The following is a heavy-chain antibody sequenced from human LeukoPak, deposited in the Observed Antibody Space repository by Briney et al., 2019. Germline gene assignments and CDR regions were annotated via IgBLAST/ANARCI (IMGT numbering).Heavy chain of an antibody. J-gene: IGHJ4*02. Sequence: GGSLRLSCTASGFTLRRHWTSWVRQAPGKGLEWVADIKGDGSKKYYADSAKGRFTISRDNAENSLYPQMNTLRAEDTAVSYCARDSPEGNNWGSEPTFDYWGQGTLVTVSS. D-gene: IGHD1-1*01. CDR1: GFTLRRHW. CDR2: IKGDGSKK. CDR3: ARDSPEGNNWGSEPTFDY. V-gene: IGHV3-7*04.